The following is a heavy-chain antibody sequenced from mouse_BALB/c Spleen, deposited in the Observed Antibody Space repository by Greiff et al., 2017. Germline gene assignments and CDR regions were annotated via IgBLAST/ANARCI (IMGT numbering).Heavy chain of an antibody. CDR1: GFAFSSYD. V-gene: IGHV5-12-1*01. CDR3: ASWLAY. CDR2: ISSGGGST. J-gene: IGHJ3*01. Sequence: EVQGVESGGGLVKPGGSLKLSCAASGFAFSSYDMSWVRQTPEKRLEWVAYISSGGGSTYYPDTVKGRFTISRDNAKNTLYLQMSSLKSEDTAMYYCASWLAYWGQGTLVTVSA.